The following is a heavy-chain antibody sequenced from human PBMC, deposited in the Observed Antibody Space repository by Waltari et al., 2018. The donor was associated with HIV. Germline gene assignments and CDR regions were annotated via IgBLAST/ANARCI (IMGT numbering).Heavy chain of an antibody. CDR3: AKRDWSGFPVYLDH. D-gene: IGHD3-3*01. CDR1: GFTFSNYD. V-gene: IGHV3-23*01. Sequence: EVLLLESGGGLVQPGGSVRLSCAGSGFTFSNYDMSWVRQAPGKGLEWVSAISASGENTFYADSVRGRFTISRDNSKSTFYLQMSSLSADDTAVYHCAKRDWSGFPVYLDHWGQGIPVTVSS. CDR2: ISASGENT. J-gene: IGHJ4*02.